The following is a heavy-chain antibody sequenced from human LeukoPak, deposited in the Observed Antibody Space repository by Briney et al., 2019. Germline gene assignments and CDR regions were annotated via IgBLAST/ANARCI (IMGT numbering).Heavy chain of an antibody. V-gene: IGHV3-21*01. CDR3: TLVGNYYDSSGPTRNAFNI. Sequence: GGSLRLSCAASGFTFSTYIMNWVRQAPGKGLKWVSSISSSSTYIYYADSVRGRFTISRDNAKNSLYLQMNSLRAEDTAVYYCTLVGNYYDSSGPTRNAFNIWGQGIMVTVSS. D-gene: IGHD3-22*01. CDR1: GFTFSTYI. CDR2: ISSSSTYI. J-gene: IGHJ3*02.